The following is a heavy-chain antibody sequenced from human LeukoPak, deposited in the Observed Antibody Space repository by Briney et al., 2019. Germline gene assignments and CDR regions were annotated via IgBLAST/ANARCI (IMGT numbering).Heavy chain of an antibody. CDR1: GFTFSNYA. Sequence: GGSLRLSCSASGFTFSNYAMHWVRQAPGKGLEYVSAISSDGGSTYYADSVKGRFTISRDNSKNTLYLQMSSLRPEDTALYYCVKAITYFYDSSGSNWGQGPLVTVSS. CDR2: ISSDGGST. V-gene: IGHV3-64D*09. CDR3: VKAITYFYDSSGSN. D-gene: IGHD3-22*01. J-gene: IGHJ4*02.